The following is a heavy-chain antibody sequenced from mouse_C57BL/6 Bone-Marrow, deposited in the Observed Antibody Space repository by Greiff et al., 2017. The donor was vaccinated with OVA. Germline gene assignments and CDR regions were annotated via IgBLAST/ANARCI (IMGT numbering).Heavy chain of an antibody. J-gene: IGHJ1*03. V-gene: IGHV10-1*01. D-gene: IGHD2-3*01. CDR3: VRHDVYLYFDV. Sequence: EVKLVESGGGLVQPKGSLKLSCAASGFSFNTYAMNWVRQAPGKGLEWVARIRSKSNNYATYYADSVKDRFTISRDDSESMLYLQMNNLKTEDTAMNYCVRHDVYLYFDVWGTGTTVTVSS. CDR2: IRSKSNNYAT. CDR1: GFSFNTYA.